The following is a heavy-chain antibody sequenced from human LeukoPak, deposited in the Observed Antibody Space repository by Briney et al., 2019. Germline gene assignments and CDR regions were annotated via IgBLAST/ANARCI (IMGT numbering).Heavy chain of an antibody. D-gene: IGHD3-16*01. CDR2: ISWNSGIV. Sequence: PGGSLRLSCAASGFTFDDYAMHWVRQAPGKGLEWVAGISWNSGIVDYADSVKGRFTISRDNAKNSLYLQMSNLRAEDTAVYFCARGGGLDVWGQGATVTVSS. V-gene: IGHV3-9*01. CDR3: ARGGGLDV. J-gene: IGHJ6*02. CDR1: GFTFDDYA.